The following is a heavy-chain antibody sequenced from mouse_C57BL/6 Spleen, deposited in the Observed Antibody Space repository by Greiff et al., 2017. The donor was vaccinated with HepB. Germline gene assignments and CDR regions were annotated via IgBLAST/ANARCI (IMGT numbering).Heavy chain of an antibody. D-gene: IGHD3-2*02. CDR2: IHPNSGST. V-gene: IGHV1-64*01. J-gene: IGHJ3*01. CDR1: GYTFTSYW. Sequence: QVHVKQPGAELVKPGASVKLSCKASGYTFTSYWMHWVKQRPGQGLEWIGMIHPNSGSTNYNEKFKSKATLTVDKSSSTAYMQLSSLTSEDSAVYYCARRRQLRLSFAYWGQGTLVTVSA. CDR3: ARRRQLRLSFAY.